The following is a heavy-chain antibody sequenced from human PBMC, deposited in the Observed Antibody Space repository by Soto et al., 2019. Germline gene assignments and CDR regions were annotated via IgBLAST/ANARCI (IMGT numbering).Heavy chain of an antibody. CDR3: ARGGPDYYDSSVYYFSPPLLGMDV. V-gene: IGHV4-31*03. D-gene: IGHD3-22*01. Sequence: SETLSLTCTVSGGSISSGGYYWSWIRQHPGKGLEWIGYIYYSGSTYYNPSLKSRVTISVDTSKNQFSLKLSSVTAADTAVYYCARGGPDYYDSSVYYFSPPLLGMDVFGQGTALTVSS. CDR1: GGSISSGGYY. CDR2: IYYSGST. J-gene: IGHJ6*02.